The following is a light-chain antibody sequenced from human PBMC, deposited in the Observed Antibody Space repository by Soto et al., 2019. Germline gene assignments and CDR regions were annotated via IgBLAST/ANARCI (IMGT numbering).Light chain of an antibody. J-gene: IGKJ5*01. CDR2: DAS. CDR1: QSVSSY. Sequence: EIVLTQSPATLSLSPGERATLSCRASQSVSSYLAWYQQKPGQAPRLLIYDASNRATGIPARFSGSGSGTDFTLTISSLEPEDFAVDYCQQRSNWPTFGQGTRLEI. V-gene: IGKV3-11*01. CDR3: QQRSNWPT.